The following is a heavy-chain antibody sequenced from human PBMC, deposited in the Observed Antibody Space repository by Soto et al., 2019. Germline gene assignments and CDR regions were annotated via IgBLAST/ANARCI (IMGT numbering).Heavy chain of an antibody. CDR3: ARRWGEGRVDY. Sequence: SETLSLTCTVSGGSIKTSNWCRWVRQPPGKGLEWIGEIYHSGNTNYNPSLKSRVTMAVDKSRNQFSLKLSSVTAADTAVYYCARRWGEGRVDYWGQGTLVTVS. CDR1: GGSIKTSNW. D-gene: IGHD3-10*01. J-gene: IGHJ4*02. CDR2: IYHSGNT. V-gene: IGHV4-4*02.